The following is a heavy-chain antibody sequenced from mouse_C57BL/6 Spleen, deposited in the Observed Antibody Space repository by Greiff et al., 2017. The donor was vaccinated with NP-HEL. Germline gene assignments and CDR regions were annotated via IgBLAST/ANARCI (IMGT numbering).Heavy chain of an antibody. CDR3: AGALSTVVAHYYARDY. V-gene: IGHV14-2*01. CDR2: IDPEDGET. CDR1: GFNIKDYY. D-gene: IGHD1-1*01. J-gene: IGHJ4*01. Sequence: EVQLQQSGAELVKPGASVKLSCTASGFNIKDYYMHWVKQRTEQGLEWIGRIDPEDGETKYAPKFQGKATITADTSSNTAYLQLSSLTSEDTAVYYCAGALSTVVAHYYARDYLGQGTSVTVSS.